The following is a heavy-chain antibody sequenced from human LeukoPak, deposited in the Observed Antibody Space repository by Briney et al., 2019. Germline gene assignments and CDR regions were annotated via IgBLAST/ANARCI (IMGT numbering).Heavy chain of an antibody. CDR1: GFTFSSYA. CDR3: ARDTGEAAAGDFDY. Sequence: PGGSLRLSCAASGFTFSSYAMSWVRQAPGKGLEWVSAISGSGGSTYYADSVKGRFTISRDNAKNSLYLQMNSLRAEDTAVYYCARDTGEAAAGDFDYWGQGTLVTVSS. CDR2: ISGSGGST. J-gene: IGHJ4*02. V-gene: IGHV3-23*01. D-gene: IGHD6-13*01.